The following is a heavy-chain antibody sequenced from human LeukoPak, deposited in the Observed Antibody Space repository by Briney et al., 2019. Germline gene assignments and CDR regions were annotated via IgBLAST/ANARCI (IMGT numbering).Heavy chain of an antibody. CDR2: IWYDGNSK. V-gene: IGHV3-33*01. Sequence: PGGSLRLSCAASGFTFSSYGMHWVRQAPGEGLEWVAVIWYDGNSKYYADSAKGRFIISRDNSKNTLYLQMNSLRADDTAMYHCARPAGDYARGGFDIWGQGTLVTVSS. CDR1: GFTFSSYG. J-gene: IGHJ3*02. CDR3: ARPAGDYARGGFDI. D-gene: IGHD4-17*01.